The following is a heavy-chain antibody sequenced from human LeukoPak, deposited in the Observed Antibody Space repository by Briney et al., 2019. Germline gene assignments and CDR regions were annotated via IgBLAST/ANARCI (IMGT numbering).Heavy chain of an antibody. D-gene: IGHD3-10*01. CDR3: ARQFGITLIRGVFGF. CDR1: GSNFTNYW. J-gene: IGHJ4*02. V-gene: IGHV5-51*01. Sequence: GESLQISCEATGSNFTNYWIAWVRQLPGKGLEWMGTSYPGDSVTKYSPSVQGQVTISADKSTSTAYLQWSSLRASDTAIYYCARQFGITLIRGVFGFWGQGNLVTVSS. CDR2: SYPGDSVT.